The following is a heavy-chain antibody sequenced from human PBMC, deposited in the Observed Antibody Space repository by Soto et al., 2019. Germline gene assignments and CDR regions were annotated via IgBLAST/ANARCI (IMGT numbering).Heavy chain of an antibody. CDR1: GGSISSGGYY. J-gene: IGHJ4*02. D-gene: IGHD1-26*01. Sequence: SQTLSLTCTVSGGSISSGGYYWSWIRQHPGKGLEWIGFMHYSGSTIYNPSLKSRVIISLDTSKNRFSLNLRSVTAADAAVYYCARVVIVGVTRVTFSFDYLGQGMLVTVS. V-gene: IGHV4-61*03. CDR3: ARVVIVGVTRVTFSFDY. CDR2: MHYSGST.